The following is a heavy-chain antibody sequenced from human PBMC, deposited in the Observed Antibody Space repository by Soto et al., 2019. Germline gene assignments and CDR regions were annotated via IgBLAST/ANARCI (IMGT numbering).Heavy chain of an antibody. CDR1: GFTFSGYS. Sequence: GGSLRLSCAASGFTFSGYSMFWVRQAPGKGLEYVSAINTNGVNTFYAKSVKGRFTISRDNSKNTMYLQMGSLRAEDMAVYYCARDYYYGSGSYPHWFDPWGQGTLVTVSS. D-gene: IGHD3-10*01. V-gene: IGHV3-64*01. CDR2: INTNGVNT. CDR3: ARDYYYGSGSYPHWFDP. J-gene: IGHJ5*02.